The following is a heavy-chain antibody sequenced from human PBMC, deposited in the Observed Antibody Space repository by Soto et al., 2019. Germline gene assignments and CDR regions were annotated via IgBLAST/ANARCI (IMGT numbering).Heavy chain of an antibody. V-gene: IGHV4-31*03. CDR1: GGSISSGGYY. J-gene: IGHJ4*02. CDR3: ASKYQHHYFDD. Sequence: KPSETLSLTCTVSGGSISSGGYYCSWIRQHPWKGLEWIGYIYYSGSTYYNPSLKSRVTISVDTSKNQFSLKLSSVTAADTAVYSCASKYQHHYFDDWGQGTLVTVSS. CDR2: IYYSGST. D-gene: IGHD6-13*01.